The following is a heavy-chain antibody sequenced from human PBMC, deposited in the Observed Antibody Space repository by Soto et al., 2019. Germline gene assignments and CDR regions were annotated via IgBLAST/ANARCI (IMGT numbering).Heavy chain of an antibody. CDR2: ISYDGSNK. J-gene: IGHJ4*02. CDR1: GFTFSSYG. D-gene: IGHD2-2*01. CDR3: AKSGAAAQHYFDY. Sequence: GSLRLSCAASGFTFSSYGMHWVRQAPGKGLEWVAVISYDGSNKYYADSVKGRFTISRDNSKNTLYLQMNSLRAEDTAVYYCAKSGAAAQHYFDYWGQGTLVTVSS. V-gene: IGHV3-30*18.